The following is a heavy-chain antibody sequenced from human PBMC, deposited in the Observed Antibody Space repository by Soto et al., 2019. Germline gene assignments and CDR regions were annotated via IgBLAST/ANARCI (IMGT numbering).Heavy chain of an antibody. Sequence: ASVKVSCKASGYTFTSYGISWVRQAPGQGLEWMGWNSAYNGNTNYAQKLQGRVTMTTDTSTSTAYMELRSLRSDDTAVYYCARYAYYDILTGSGHYYYGMDVWGQGTTVTV. J-gene: IGHJ6*02. CDR1: GYTFTSYG. CDR2: NSAYNGNT. D-gene: IGHD3-9*01. CDR3: ARYAYYDILTGSGHYYYGMDV. V-gene: IGHV1-18*01.